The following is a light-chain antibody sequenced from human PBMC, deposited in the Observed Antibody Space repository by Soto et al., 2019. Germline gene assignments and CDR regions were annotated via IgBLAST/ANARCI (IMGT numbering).Light chain of an antibody. CDR3: SPWT. V-gene: IGKV3-15*01. CDR1: GIFSND. J-gene: IGKJ1*01. CDR2: GAF. Sequence: ERVVTQSPSTLSASQGERASLSCRASGIFSNDLAWYQHTPGQPPRLLMYGAFTRAAGVPARFSGSASGTEFTLTISSLQSEDFAVYYSSPWTFGQGTKVDI.